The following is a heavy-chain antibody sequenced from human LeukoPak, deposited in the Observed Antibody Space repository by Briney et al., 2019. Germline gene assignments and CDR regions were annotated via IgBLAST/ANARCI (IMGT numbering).Heavy chain of an antibody. CDR2: TNGRGDNT. D-gene: IGHD2/OR15-2a*01. J-gene: IGHJ5*02. V-gene: IGHV3-23*01. Sequence: GGSPRLSCAASGVIISSYAMSWVRQAPGKGLEWVSATNGRGDNTYYADFVKGRFTISRDNSKSTVYLQMNSLRTEDTAVYYWAKDRVSPGFNWFDPWGQGTLVTVSS. CDR3: AKDRVSPGFNWFDP. CDR1: GVIISSYA.